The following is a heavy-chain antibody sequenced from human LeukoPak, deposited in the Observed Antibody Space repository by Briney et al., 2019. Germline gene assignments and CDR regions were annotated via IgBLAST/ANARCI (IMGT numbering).Heavy chain of an antibody. CDR1: RYTFTSYY. V-gene: IGHV1-46*01. CDR2: INPSGGST. CDR3: ARAPLDAYYYDSSGCFDY. J-gene: IGHJ4*02. D-gene: IGHD3-22*01. Sequence: ASVKVSCKASRYTFTSYYMHWVRQAPGQGLEWMGIINPSGGSTSYAQKFQGRVTMTRDTSTSTVYMELSSLRSEDTAVYYCARAPLDAYYYDSSGCFDYWGQGTLVTVSS.